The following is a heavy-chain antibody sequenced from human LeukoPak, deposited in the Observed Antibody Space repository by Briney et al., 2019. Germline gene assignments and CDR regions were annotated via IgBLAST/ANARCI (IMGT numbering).Heavy chain of an antibody. CDR1: GYTFTSYG. Sequence: ASVKVSCKASGYTFTSYGISWVRQAPGQGLEWMGWISAYNGNTNYAQKLQGRVTMTTDTSTSTAYMELRSLRSDDTAVYYCARDGVLGYSKVEVPDYYYYYMDVWGKGTTVTVSS. CDR3: ARDGVLGYSKVEVPDYYYYYMDV. CDR2: ISAYNGNT. D-gene: IGHD4-11*01. J-gene: IGHJ6*03. V-gene: IGHV1-18*01.